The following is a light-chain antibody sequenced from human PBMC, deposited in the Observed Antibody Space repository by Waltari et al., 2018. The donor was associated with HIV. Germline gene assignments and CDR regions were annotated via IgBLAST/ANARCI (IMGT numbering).Light chain of an antibody. V-gene: IGLV2-23*02. CDR1: SGDVGGYNL. Sequence: QSALTQPASVSGSPGQSITFSCTGTSGDVGGYNLVSWYQQHPGKAPKLIIYEVNKRPSWVSNRFSGSKSDNTASLTISGLQAEDEADYYCCSYAGSSTSLFGGGTKLTVL. CDR2: EVN. CDR3: CSYAGSSTSL. J-gene: IGLJ2*01.